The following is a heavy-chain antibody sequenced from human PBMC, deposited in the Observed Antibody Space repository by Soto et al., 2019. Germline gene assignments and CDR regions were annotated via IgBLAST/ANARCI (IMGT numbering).Heavy chain of an antibody. CDR2: IYSGGST. CDR1: GFTVSTKY. V-gene: IGHV3-66*01. D-gene: IGHD3-16*01. CDR3: ARDPWAADY. J-gene: IGHJ4*02. Sequence: EVQLVESGGGLVQPGGSLRLSCAASGFTVSTKYMSWVRQAPGKGLAWVSVIYSGGSTFYADSVRGRCTISRDNSKNTVNLQMNSRRAEDTAVYYCARDPWAADYWGQGTLVTVSS.